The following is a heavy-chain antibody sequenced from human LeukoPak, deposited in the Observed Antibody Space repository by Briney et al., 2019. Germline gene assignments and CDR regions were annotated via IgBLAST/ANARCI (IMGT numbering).Heavy chain of an antibody. CDR2: ISGSGGST. V-gene: IGHV3-23*01. J-gene: IGHJ6*03. Sequence: PGGSLRLSCAASGFTFSSYGMSWVRQAPGKGLEWVSAISGSGGSTYYADSVKGRFTISRDNSKNTLYLQMNSLRAEDTAVYYCAKEAVVVVVAATGPFYYYYMDVWGKGTTVTISS. D-gene: IGHD2-15*01. CDR1: GFTFSSYG. CDR3: AKEAVVVVVAATGPFYYYYMDV.